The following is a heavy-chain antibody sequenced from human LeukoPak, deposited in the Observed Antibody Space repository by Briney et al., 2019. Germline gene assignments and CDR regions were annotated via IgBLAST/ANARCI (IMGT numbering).Heavy chain of an antibody. CDR2: ISSSSSYI. CDR3: ATRRTLIPDDAFDI. D-gene: IGHD1-14*01. CDR1: GFTFSSYS. Sequence: GGSLRLSCAASGFTFSSYSMNWVRQAPGKGLEWVSSISSSSSYIYYADSVKGRFTISRDNAKNSLYLQMNSLRAEDTAVYCCATRRTLIPDDAFDIWGQGTMVTVSS. J-gene: IGHJ3*02. V-gene: IGHV3-21*01.